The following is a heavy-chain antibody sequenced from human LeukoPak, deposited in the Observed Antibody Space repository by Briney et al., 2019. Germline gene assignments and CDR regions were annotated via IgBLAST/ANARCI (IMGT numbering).Heavy chain of an antibody. J-gene: IGHJ4*02. CDR1: GGTFSSYA. CDR2: INPSGGST. CDR3: ARQTFSSSWSIDGYYFDY. Sequence: ASVKVSCKASGGTFSSYAISWVRQAPGQGLEWMGIINPSGGSTSYAQKFQGRVAMTKDTSTSTVYMELSSLRSEDTAVYYCARQTFSSSWSIDGYYFDYWGQGTLVTVSS. V-gene: IGHV1-46*01. D-gene: IGHD6-13*01.